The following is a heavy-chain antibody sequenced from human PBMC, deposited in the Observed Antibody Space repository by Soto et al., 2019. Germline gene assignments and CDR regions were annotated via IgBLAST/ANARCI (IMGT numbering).Heavy chain of an antibody. D-gene: IGHD2-21*02. CDR1: DFTFRNYA. V-gene: IGHV3-23*01. CDR2: IDGRGGGA. Sequence: ELQLLESGGGLVQPGGSLRLSCAASDFTFRNYAMTWVRQAPGKGLEWVASIDGRGGGAYYSDSLKGRFTVSREDTQKTLYLKMRSLRVDDTAVYYCAKEAVSAIGEWDWFDPWGQGTPVTVSS. J-gene: IGHJ5*02. CDR3: AKEAVSAIGEWDWFDP.